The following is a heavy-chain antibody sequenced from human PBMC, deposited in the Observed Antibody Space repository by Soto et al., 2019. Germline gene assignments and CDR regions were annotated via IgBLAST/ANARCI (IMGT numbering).Heavy chain of an antibody. CDR2: TYDNDST. CDR1: GVSISSGGYY. Sequence: QVQLQESGPGVVKPSQTLSLTCTVSGVSISSGGYYWSWIRQHPDKGLEWIGYTYDNDSTYYNPSLRRPVTMSVDTSRTQISLKLSSVTAADTAVYYCARHHMAATDMYFDYWGQGTLVTASA. D-gene: IGHD6-19*01. CDR3: ARHHMAATDMYFDY. V-gene: IGHV4-31*01. J-gene: IGHJ4*02.